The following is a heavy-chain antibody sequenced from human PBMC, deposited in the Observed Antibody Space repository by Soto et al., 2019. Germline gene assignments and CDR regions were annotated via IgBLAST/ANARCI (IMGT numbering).Heavy chain of an antibody. V-gene: IGHV4-38-2*02. CDR3: ARYICSSSSRSCFDS. J-gene: IGHJ4*02. CDR2: INHSGAT. Sequence: SETLSLTCTVSGSSISNGYYWSWVRQPPGKWLEWIATINHSGATYFNPSLKSRVTISIDTSRNQFSLELTSMTAADTAVYFCARYICSSSSRSCFDSWGQGTLVTVSS. CDR1: GSSISNGYY. D-gene: IGHD2-15*01.